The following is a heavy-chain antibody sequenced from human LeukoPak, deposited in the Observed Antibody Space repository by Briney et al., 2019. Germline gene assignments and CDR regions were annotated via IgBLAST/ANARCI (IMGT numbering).Heavy chain of an antibody. Sequence: SETLSLTCTVSGGSISSYYWSWIRQPPGKGLEWIGYIYYSGSTNYNPSLKSRVTISVDTSKNQFSLKLSSVTAADTAVYYCARSYYGSGSYYNPFLWGQGTLVTVSS. CDR1: GGSISSYY. CDR2: IYYSGST. D-gene: IGHD3-10*01. V-gene: IGHV4-59*01. J-gene: IGHJ4*02. CDR3: ARSYYGSGSYYNPFL.